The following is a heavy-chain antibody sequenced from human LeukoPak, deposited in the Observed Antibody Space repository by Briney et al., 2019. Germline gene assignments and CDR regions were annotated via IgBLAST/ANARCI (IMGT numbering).Heavy chain of an antibody. CDR1: GFTFSGYG. V-gene: IGHV3-30*04. CDR3: ARGEVVTASPLDF. Sequence: GGSLRLSCAASGFTFSGYGMHWVRLAPGVGLQWIAFISDDGSNKDYAVSVKGRFTITRDNTKNTLFLEMRSLRTEDTAVYYCARGEVVTASPLDFWGQGTPVTVSS. J-gene: IGHJ4*02. CDR2: ISDDGSNK. D-gene: IGHD2-21*02.